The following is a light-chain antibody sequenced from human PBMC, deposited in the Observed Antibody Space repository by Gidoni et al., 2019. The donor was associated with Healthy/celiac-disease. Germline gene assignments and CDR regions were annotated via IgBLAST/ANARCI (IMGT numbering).Light chain of an antibody. Sequence: DIQMTQPPPSLSESVGDRVTITCRASQAISNYLAWYQQKPGKVPKLLIYAASTLQSGVPSRFSGSGSGTDFTLTISSLQPEDVATYYCQKYNGSPWTFXQXTKVEIK. V-gene: IGKV1-27*01. J-gene: IGKJ1*01. CDR3: QKYNGSPWT. CDR2: AAS. CDR1: QAISNY.